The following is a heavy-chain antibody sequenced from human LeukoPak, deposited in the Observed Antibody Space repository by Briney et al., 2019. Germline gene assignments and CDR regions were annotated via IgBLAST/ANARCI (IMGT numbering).Heavy chain of an antibody. Sequence: PGGSLRLSXAASGFTFDDYGMSWVRQAPGKGLEWVSGINWNGGSTGYADSVKGRFTISRDNAKNSLYLQMNSLGAEDTALYYCARDSSSSYYYYYYYMDVWGKGTTVTVSS. CDR3: ARDSSSSYYYYYYYMDV. CDR1: GFTFDDYG. V-gene: IGHV3-20*04. J-gene: IGHJ6*03. CDR2: INWNGGST. D-gene: IGHD6-6*01.